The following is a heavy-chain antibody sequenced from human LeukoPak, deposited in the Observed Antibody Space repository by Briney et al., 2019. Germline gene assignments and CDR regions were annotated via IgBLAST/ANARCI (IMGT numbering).Heavy chain of an antibody. J-gene: IGHJ5*02. D-gene: IGHD1-26*01. V-gene: IGHV3-48*01. Sequence: GGSLRLSCAASGFTFTIFGLNWVRQAPGKGPEWVSYIDARSGITYYADSVQGRFTISRDDARESVFLQMNSLRAEDTAVYYCARGFGEKWLTRSGSDFSWGQGTLVTVSS. CDR3: ARGFGEKWLTRSGSDFS. CDR2: IDARSGIT. CDR1: GFTFTIFG.